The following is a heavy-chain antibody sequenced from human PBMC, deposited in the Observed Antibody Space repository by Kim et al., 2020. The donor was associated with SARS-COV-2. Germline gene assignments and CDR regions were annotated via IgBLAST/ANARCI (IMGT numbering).Heavy chain of an antibody. V-gene: IGHV4-39*01. CDR3: ARLGGTYYQDFDY. D-gene: IGHD1-26*01. CDR1: GASISSSSYS. Sequence: SETLSLTCTVSGASISSSSYSWGWVRQPPGKGLEWVGSIYYSGSTYYNPSLKSRITISVDTSKNQFSLNLSPVTAADSAVYYCARLGGTYYQDFDYWGQGTLVPVSS. CDR2: IYYSGST. J-gene: IGHJ4*02.